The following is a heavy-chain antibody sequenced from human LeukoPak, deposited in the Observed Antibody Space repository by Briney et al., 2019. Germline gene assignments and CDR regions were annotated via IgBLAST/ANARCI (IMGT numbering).Heavy chain of an antibody. Sequence: GGSLRLSCAASGFTISSYWMHWVRQAPGRGLVWVSRINSDGSSTNYADSVKGRFTISRDNAKNTLFLQMNSLGAEDTAVYYCATEGSFDYWGQGTLVTVSS. CDR2: INSDGSST. J-gene: IGHJ4*02. CDR3: ATEGSFDY. CDR1: GFTISSYW. V-gene: IGHV3-74*01.